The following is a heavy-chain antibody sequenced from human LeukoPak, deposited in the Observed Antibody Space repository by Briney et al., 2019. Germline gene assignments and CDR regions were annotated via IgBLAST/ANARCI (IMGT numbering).Heavy chain of an antibody. V-gene: IGHV4-4*07. D-gene: IGHD4-17*01. J-gene: IGHJ4*02. Sequence: GSLRLSCAASGFTFSSYAMSWIRQPAGKGLEWIGRIYTSGSTNYNPSLKSRVTMSVDTSKNQFSLKLSSVTAADTAVYYCARVDDYGDYFFDYWGQGTLVTVSS. CDR2: IYTSGST. CDR1: GFTFSSYA. CDR3: ARVDDYGDYFFDY.